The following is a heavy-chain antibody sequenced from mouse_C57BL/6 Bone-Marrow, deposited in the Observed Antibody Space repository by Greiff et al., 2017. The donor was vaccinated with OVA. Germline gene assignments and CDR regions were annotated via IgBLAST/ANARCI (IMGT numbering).Heavy chain of an antibody. V-gene: IGHV1-53*01. Sequence: QVQLQQPGTELVKPGASVKLSCKASGYTFTSYWMHWVKQRPGQGLEWIGNINPSNGGTNYNEKFKSKATLTVDKSSSTAYMQLSSLTSEDSAVYFCARSAVWLRRDFDYWGQGTTLTVSS. D-gene: IGHD2-2*01. CDR2: INPSNGGT. J-gene: IGHJ2*01. CDR1: GYTFTSYW. CDR3: ARSAVWLRRDFDY.